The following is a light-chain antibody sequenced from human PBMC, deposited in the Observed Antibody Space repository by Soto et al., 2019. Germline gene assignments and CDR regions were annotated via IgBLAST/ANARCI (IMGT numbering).Light chain of an antibody. V-gene: IGKV3-11*01. J-gene: IGKJ5*01. CDR3: QQRSIRPLT. CDR2: DSS. CDR1: QSVGNS. Sequence: EIVLTHSPATLSLSPGEGATLSCRASQSVGNSLAWYQQKPGQAPRLLIYDSSTRPTGIPARFSGRGSGTDFTLTISSLEPEDFAVYYCQQRSIRPLTFGQGTRLDIK.